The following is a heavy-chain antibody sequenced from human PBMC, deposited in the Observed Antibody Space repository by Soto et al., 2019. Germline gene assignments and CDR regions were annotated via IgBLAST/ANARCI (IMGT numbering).Heavy chain of an antibody. CDR1: GGSISSSSYY. CDR3: AGRYSRSWYIFDY. Sequence: QLQLQESGPGLVKPSETLSLTCTVSGGSISSSSYYWGWIRQPPGKGLEWIGSIHYSGSTYYNPSLKSRVXXSXDXXKNQFSLKLSSVTAADTAVYYCAGRYSRSWYIFDYWGQGTLVTVSS. D-gene: IGHD6-13*01. V-gene: IGHV4-39*01. CDR2: IHYSGST. J-gene: IGHJ4*02.